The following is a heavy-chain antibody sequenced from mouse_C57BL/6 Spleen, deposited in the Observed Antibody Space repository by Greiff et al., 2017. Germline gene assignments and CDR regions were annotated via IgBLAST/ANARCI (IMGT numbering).Heavy chain of an antibody. CDR2: INPSTGGT. CDR1: GYSFTGYY. Sequence: VQLKESGPELVKPGASVKISCKASGYSFTGYYMNWVKQSPEKSLEWIVEINPSTGGTTYNQKFKAKATLTVDKSSSTAYMQLKSLTSEDSAVYYCARSSSGPYYAMDYWGQGTSVTVSS. V-gene: IGHV1-42*01. D-gene: IGHD3-2*02. J-gene: IGHJ4*01. CDR3: ARSSSGPYYAMDY.